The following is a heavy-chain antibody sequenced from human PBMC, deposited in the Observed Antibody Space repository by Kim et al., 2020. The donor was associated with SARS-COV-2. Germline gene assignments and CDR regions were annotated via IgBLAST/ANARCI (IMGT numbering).Heavy chain of an antibody. Sequence: GGSLRLSCAASGFTFSSYAMSWVRQAPGKGLEWVSAISGSGGSTYYADSVKGLFTISRDNSKNTLYLQMNSLRAEDTAVYYCAKDVQTGGSSWYLDYYYYYGMDVWGQGTTVTVSS. J-gene: IGHJ6*02. CDR1: GFTFSSYA. CDR3: AKDVQTGGSSWYLDYYYYYGMDV. V-gene: IGHV3-23*01. D-gene: IGHD6-13*01. CDR2: ISGSGGST.